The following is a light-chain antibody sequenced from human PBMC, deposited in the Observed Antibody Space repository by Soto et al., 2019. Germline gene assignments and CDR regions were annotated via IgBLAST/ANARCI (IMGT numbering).Light chain of an antibody. V-gene: IGKV3-20*01. J-gene: IGKJ1*01. CDR2: GAS. Sequence: ESVLTQSQSILSLSPGEKAIVSCRASQSVSSSYLAWYQQKPGQAPRLLIYGASSRATGIPDRFSGSGSGTDITLTVSRLEPEDFAVYYGQQFGSSSWTFGQGTKVEIK. CDR3: QQFGSSSWT. CDR1: QSVSSSY.